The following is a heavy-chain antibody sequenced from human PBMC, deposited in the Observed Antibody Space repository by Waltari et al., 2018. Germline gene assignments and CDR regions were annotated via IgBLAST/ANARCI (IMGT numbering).Heavy chain of an antibody. CDR3: ARGGAARGWFDP. J-gene: IGHJ5*02. D-gene: IGHD6-6*01. V-gene: IGHV4-59*01. CDR1: GGSISSYY. CDR2: IYYSGST. Sequence: QVQLQESGPGLVKPSETLSLTCTVSGGSISSYYWSWIRQPPGKGLEWIGYIYYSGSTNYNPSLKSRVTISVDTSKNQFSLKLSSVTAADTAVYYCARGGAARGWFDPWGQGTLVTVSS.